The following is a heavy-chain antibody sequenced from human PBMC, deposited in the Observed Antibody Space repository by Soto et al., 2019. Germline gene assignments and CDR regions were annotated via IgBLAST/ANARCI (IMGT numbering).Heavy chain of an antibody. CDR3: ARGSGYCSSTSCSPFDY. J-gene: IGHJ4*02. CDR2: INHSGST. CDR1: GGSFSGYY. Sequence: QVQLQQWGAGLLKPSETLSLTCAVYGGSFSGYYWSWIRQPPGKGLEWIGEINHSGSTNYNPSIKSRVTISVDTSKNQFSLKLSSVTAADTAVYYCARGSGYCSSTSCSPFDYWGQGTLVTVSS. D-gene: IGHD2-2*01. V-gene: IGHV4-34*01.